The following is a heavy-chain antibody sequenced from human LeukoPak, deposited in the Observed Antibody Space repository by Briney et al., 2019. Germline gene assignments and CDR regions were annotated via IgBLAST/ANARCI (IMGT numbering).Heavy chain of an antibody. D-gene: IGHD4-17*01. J-gene: IGHJ3*02. V-gene: IGHV3-66*01. CDR3: ARARAPVTRISSFDI. CDR1: GFTVSSNY. CDR2: IYSGGST. Sequence: GGSLRLSCAASGFTVSSNYMSWVRQAPGKGLEWVSVIYSGGSTYYADSVKGRFTISRDNSKNTLYLQMNSLRADDTAVYYCARARAPVTRISSFDIWGQGAMVTVSS.